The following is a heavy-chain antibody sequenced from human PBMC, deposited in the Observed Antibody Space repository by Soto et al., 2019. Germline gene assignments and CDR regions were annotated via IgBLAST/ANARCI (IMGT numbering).Heavy chain of an antibody. D-gene: IGHD6-13*01. CDR1: GYTSTSYG. CDR3: ARSIAAAVDFDY. Sequence: ASVKVSCKASGYTSTSYGISWVRQAPGQGLEWMGWISAYNGNTNYAQKLQGRVTMTTDTSTSTAYMELRSLRSDDTAVYYCARSIAAAVDFDYWGQGTLVTVSS. J-gene: IGHJ4*02. V-gene: IGHV1-18*01. CDR2: ISAYNGNT.